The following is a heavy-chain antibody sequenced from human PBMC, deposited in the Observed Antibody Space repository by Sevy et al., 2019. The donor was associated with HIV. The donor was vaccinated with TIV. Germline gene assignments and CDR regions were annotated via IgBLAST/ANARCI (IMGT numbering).Heavy chain of an antibody. CDR2: IWFDGSKK. CDR3: AKDLYERDVISNFDS. CDR1: GFTFSRYG. D-gene: IGHD3-3*01. V-gene: IGHV3-33*06. J-gene: IGHJ4*02. Sequence: GGYLRLSCAASGFTFSRYGIHWVRRAPGKGLEWVAGIWFDGSKKFYVESVKGRFTISRDNSKKMLYLQMNSLRAEDTAVYYCAKDLYERDVISNFDSWGQGTLVTVSS.